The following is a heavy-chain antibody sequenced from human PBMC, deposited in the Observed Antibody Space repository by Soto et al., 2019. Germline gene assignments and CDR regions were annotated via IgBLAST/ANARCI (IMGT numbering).Heavy chain of an antibody. D-gene: IGHD5-18*01. J-gene: IGHJ6*02. CDR2: IYSGGST. Sequence: VGSLRLSCAASGFTVSSNYMSWVRQAPGKGLEWVSVIYSGGSTYYADSVKGRFTISRDNSKSTLYLQMNSLRAEDTAVYYCARQQLWSDYYGMDVWGQGTTVTVSS. CDR1: GFTVSSNY. CDR3: ARQQLWSDYYGMDV. V-gene: IGHV3-53*01.